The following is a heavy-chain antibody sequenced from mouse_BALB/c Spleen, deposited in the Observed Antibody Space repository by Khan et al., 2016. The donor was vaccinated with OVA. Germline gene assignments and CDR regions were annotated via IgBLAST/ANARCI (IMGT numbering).Heavy chain of an antibody. V-gene: IGHV9-2-1*01. D-gene: IGHD2-14*01. Sequence: QIQLVQSGPELKKPGETVKISCKASGYTFTDYSMHWMKQAPGKGLKWMGWINTENGETTYADDFKGRFAFSLETSASTAYLQINNLKDENTVTYFCARDRYDYFDYWGQGTTLTVSA. CDR1: GYTFTDYS. CDR2: INTENGET. J-gene: IGHJ2*01. CDR3: ARDRYDYFDY.